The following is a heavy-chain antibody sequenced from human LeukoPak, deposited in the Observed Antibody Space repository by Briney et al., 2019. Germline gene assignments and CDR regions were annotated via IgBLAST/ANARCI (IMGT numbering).Heavy chain of an antibody. CDR1: SGSFSGYY. V-gene: IGHV4-34*01. CDR2: INHSGST. CDR3: ARGRGDYVNPPDV. D-gene: IGHD4-17*01. Sequence: SETLSLTCAVYSGSFSGYYWSWIRQPPGKGLEWIGEINHSGSTNYNPSLKSRVTISVDTSKNQFSLKLSSVTAADTAVYYCARGRGDYVNPPDVWGQGTTVTVSS. J-gene: IGHJ6*02.